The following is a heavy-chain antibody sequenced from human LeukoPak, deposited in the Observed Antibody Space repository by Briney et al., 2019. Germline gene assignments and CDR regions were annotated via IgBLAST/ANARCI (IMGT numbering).Heavy chain of an antibody. D-gene: IGHD2-2*01. CDR1: GFTFSSYA. J-gene: IGHJ6*02. V-gene: IGHV3-23*01. CDR2: ISGSGGST. Sequence: GGSLRLSCAASGFTFSSYAMSWVRQAPGKGLEWVSAISGSGGSTYYADSVKGRFTISRDNSKNTLYLQMNSLRAEDTAVYYCARFSYCSSTSCYHGEYYYGMDVWGQGTTVTVSS. CDR3: ARFSYCSSTSCYHGEYYYGMDV.